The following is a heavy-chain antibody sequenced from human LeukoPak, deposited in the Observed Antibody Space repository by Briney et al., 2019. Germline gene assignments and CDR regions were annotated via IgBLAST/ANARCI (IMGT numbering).Heavy chain of an antibody. CDR1: GYTLTELS. D-gene: IGHD3-9*01. J-gene: IGHJ4*02. V-gene: IGHV1-24*01. CDR3: ATVYYDILTGYYIFDY. CDR2: FDPEDGET. Sequence: ASVKVSCKVSGYTLTELSMHWVRQAPGKGLEWMGGFDPEDGETTYAQKFQGRVTMTEDTSTDTAYMELSSLRSEDTAVYYCATVYYDILTGYYIFDYWGQGTLVTVSS.